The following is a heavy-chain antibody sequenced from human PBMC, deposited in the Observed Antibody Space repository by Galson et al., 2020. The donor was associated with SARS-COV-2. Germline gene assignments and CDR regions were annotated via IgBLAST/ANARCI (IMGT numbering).Heavy chain of an antibody. CDR3: ATDIRWELPYPFDY. Sequence: GGSLRLSCAASGFSFSDTWMAWVRQAPGKGLEWVGLIESKADGGTIDYAAPVKGRFTISRDDSKNTLYLQMNILKSEDTAVYFCATDIRWELPYPFDYWCQGTLVLVSS. CDR2: IESKADGGTI. CDR1: GFSFSDTW. V-gene: IGHV3-15*04. D-gene: IGHD1-26*01. J-gene: IGHJ4*02.